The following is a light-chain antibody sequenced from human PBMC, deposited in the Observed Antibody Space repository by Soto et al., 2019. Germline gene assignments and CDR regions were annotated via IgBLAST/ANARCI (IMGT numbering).Light chain of an antibody. CDR3: HQYKTFWT. CDR1: QRINNR. Sequence: DIQMTQYASTLSASVEDRVTITWRASQRINNRLAWYQQKPGKAPKLLIYDASTLEGGVSSRFSGTGSETECTLTISGLHADDLATYFCHQYKTFWTFGQGTKVDIK. CDR2: DAS. J-gene: IGKJ1*01. V-gene: IGKV1-5*01.